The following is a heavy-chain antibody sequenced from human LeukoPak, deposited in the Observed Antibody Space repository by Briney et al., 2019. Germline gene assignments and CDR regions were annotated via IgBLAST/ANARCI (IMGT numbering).Heavy chain of an antibody. V-gene: IGHV3-53*01. CDR1: GFTVSSNY. CDR2: IYSGGST. D-gene: IGHD5-12*01. J-gene: IGHJ6*03. CDR3: ARARHSGYDWDYYYMDV. Sequence: GGSLRLSCAASGFTVSSNYMSWVRQAPGKGLEGFTVIYSGGSTYYGDSVKGRFNISRDNSKTALYLQMNCLRAEDTGVYYCARARHSGYDWDYYYMDVWGKGTTVTVSS.